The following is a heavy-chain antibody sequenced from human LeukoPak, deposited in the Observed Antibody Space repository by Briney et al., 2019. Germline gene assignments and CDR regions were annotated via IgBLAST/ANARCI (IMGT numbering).Heavy chain of an antibody. D-gene: IGHD4-17*01. J-gene: IGHJ4*02. CDR3: ARVSYTVTQDY. CDR1: GYTFTGYN. V-gene: IGHV1-2*02. CDR2: INPNSGGT. Sequence: ASVKVSCKASGYTFTGYNMHWVRQAPGQGLEWMGWINPNSGGTNYAQNSQGRVTMTRDTSISTAYMELSRLRSDDTAVYYCARVSYTVTQDYWGQGTLVTVSS.